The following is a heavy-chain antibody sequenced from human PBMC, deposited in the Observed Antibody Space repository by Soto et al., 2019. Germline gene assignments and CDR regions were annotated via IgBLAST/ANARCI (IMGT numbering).Heavy chain of an antibody. J-gene: IGHJ5*02. D-gene: IGHD2-15*01. CDR1: GGTFSSYA. V-gene: IGHV1-69*13. Sequence: GASVKVSCKASGGTFSSYAISWVLQPPGQGLEWMGGIIPIFGTANYAQKFQGRVTITVDESTSTAYMELSSLRSEDTAVYYCAHAEIVVVVAALSASWFDPWGQGTLVTVSS. CDR2: IIPIFGTA. CDR3: AHAEIVVVVAALSASWFDP.